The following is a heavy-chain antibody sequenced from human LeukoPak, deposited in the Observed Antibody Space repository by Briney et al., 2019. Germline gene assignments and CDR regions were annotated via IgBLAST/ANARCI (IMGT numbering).Heavy chain of an antibody. J-gene: IGHJ4*02. CDR1: GGSISSYY. CDR3: ARGGNYGDYDGYFDY. V-gene: IGHV4-59*08. CDR2: IYYSGST. D-gene: IGHD4-17*01. Sequence: SETLSLTCTVSGGSISSYYWSWIRQPPGKGLEWIGYIYYSGSTNYNPSLRSRVTISVDTSKNQFSLKLSSVTAADTAVYYCARGGNYGDYDGYFDYWGQGTLVTVSS.